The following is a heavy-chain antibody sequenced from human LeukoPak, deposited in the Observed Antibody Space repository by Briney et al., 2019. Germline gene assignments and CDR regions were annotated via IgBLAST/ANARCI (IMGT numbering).Heavy chain of an antibody. J-gene: IGHJ4*02. V-gene: IGHV7-4-1*02. CDR1: GYTFTSYG. CDR3: ARIPGSGWYQIFDY. D-gene: IGHD6-19*01. CDR2: INTNTGNP. Sequence: ASVKVSCKASGYTFTSYGMNWVRQAPGQGLEWMGWINTNTGNPTYVQGFTGRFVFSLDTSVSTAYLQISSLKAEDTAVYYCARIPGSGWYQIFDYWGQGTLVTVSS.